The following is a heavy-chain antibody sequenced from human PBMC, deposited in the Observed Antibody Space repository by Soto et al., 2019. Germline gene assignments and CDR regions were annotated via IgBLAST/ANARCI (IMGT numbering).Heavy chain of an antibody. CDR3: ARTGPYSSGNN. D-gene: IGHD3-22*01. CDR2: IHSSGNT. Sequence: QVQLQESGPGLVDPLGTLSLTCAVSGTSVSGANWWGWVRQPPGKGLEGIGEIHSSGNTDYNPSLKSRVTISRDMSKNEFSLKLTSVTAADTAVYYCARTGPYSSGNNWGQGTLVTVSS. CDR1: GTSVSGANW. V-gene: IGHV4-4*02. J-gene: IGHJ4*02.